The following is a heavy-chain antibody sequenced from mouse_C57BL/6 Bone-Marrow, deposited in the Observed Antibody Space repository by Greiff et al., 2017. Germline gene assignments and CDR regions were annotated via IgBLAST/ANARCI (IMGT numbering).Heavy chain of an antibody. CDR1: GYTFTSYW. CDR3: ARYYVNYVGYFDV. V-gene: IGHV1-64*01. J-gene: IGHJ1*03. CDR2: IHPNSGST. D-gene: IGHD2-1*01. Sequence: QVQLQQPGAELVKPGASVKLSCKASGYTFTSYWMHWVKQRPGQGLEWIGMIHPNSGSTNYNEKFKSKATLTVDKSSSTAYMQLSSLTSEDSAVYYCARYYVNYVGYFDVWGTGTTVTVSS.